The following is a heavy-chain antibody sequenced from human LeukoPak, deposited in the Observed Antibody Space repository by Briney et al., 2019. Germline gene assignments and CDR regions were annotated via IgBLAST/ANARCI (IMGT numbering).Heavy chain of an antibody. V-gene: IGHV3-9*01. CDR2: ISWNSGSI. CDR1: GFTFDDYA. J-gene: IGHJ5*02. D-gene: IGHD6-19*01. Sequence: PGGSLRLSCAASGFTFDDYAMHWVRQAPGKGLEWVSGISWNSGSIGYADSVKGRFTISRDNAKNSPYLQMNSLRAEDTALYYCAKDRYSSGWYWFDPWSQGTLVTVSS. CDR3: AKDRYSSGWYWFDP.